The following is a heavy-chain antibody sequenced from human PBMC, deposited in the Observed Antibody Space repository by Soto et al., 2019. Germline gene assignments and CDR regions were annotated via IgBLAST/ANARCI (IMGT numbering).Heavy chain of an antibody. V-gene: IGHV4-30-4*01. CDR3: TRAYCSGGSCWAWSSWFDP. Sequence: PSETLSLTCVVPGGSITSDYSCWSWIRQPPGEGLEWIGHIFDSGTTYTNPSLRSQVAISLDTSKNQFSLQLNSVTPEDTAVYYRTRAYCSGGSCWAWSSWFDPWGQGTLVTVSS. CDR2: IFDSGTT. J-gene: IGHJ5*02. CDR1: GGSITSDYSC. D-gene: IGHD2-15*01.